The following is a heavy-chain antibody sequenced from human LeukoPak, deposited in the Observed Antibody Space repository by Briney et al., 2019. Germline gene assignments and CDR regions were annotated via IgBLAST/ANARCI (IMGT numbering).Heavy chain of an antibody. D-gene: IGHD2-15*01. CDR1: GGTFSSYA. CDR2: IIPIFGTA. J-gene: IGHJ4*02. V-gene: IGHV1-69*13. Sequence: ASVKVSCKASGGTFSSYAISWVRQAPGQGLEWMGGIIPIFGTANYAQKFQGRVTITADESTSTAYMELSSLRSEDTAVYYCARDGATCSGGSCYDYWGQGTLVTVSS. CDR3: ARDGATCSGGSCYDY.